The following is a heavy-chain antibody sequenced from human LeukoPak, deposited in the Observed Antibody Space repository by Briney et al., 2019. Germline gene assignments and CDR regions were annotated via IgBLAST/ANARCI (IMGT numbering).Heavy chain of an antibody. J-gene: IGHJ3*02. CDR3: ARGRIVVANTGAFDI. D-gene: IGHD3-22*01. CDR2: TYLSGDT. CDR1: GDSITNSHW. Sequence: SGTLSLTCAVSGDSITNSHWWSWVRQPPGKGLEWIGVTYLSGDTDYNPSLKSRVTISIDKSKNQFSLRLTYVTAADTAVYCARGRIVVANTGAFDIWGQGTMVPVSS. V-gene: IGHV4-4*02.